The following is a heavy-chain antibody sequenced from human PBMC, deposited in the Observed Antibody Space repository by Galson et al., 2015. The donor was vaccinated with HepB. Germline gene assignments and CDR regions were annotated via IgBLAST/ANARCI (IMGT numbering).Heavy chain of an antibody. Sequence: SVKVSCKVSGYTLTELSMHWVRQAPGKGLEWMGGFDPEDGETIYAQKFQGRVTMTEDTSTDTAYMELSSLRSEDTAVYYCATLYSSGWYPGWFDPWGQGTLVTVSS. J-gene: IGHJ5*02. CDR2: FDPEDGET. V-gene: IGHV1-24*01. CDR1: GYTLTELS. D-gene: IGHD6-19*01. CDR3: ATLYSSGWYPGWFDP.